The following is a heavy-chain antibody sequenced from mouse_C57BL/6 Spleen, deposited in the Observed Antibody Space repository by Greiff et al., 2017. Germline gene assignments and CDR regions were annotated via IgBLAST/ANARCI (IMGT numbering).Heavy chain of an antibody. J-gene: IGHJ2*01. CDR1: GYTFTDYN. CDR3: AREGALYPYYFDY. CDR2: INPNNGGT. Sequence: VQLKQSGPELVKPGASVKMSCKASGYTFTDYNMHWVKQSHGKSLEWIGYINPNNGGTSYNQKFKGKATLTVNKSSSTAYMELRSLTSEDSAVYYCAREGALYPYYFDYWGQGTTLTVSS. V-gene: IGHV1-22*01.